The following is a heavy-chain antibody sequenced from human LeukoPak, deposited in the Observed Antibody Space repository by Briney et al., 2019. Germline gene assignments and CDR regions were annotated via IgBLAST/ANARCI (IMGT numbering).Heavy chain of an antibody. CDR3: ARDVGGSGSYRSNWFDP. CDR1: GGSISSSSYY. CDR2: IYYSGST. D-gene: IGHD3-10*01. V-gene: IGHV4-39*02. Sequence: SETLSLTCTVSGGSISSSSYYWGWIRQPPGKGLEWIGSIYYSGSTYYNPSLKSRVTISVDTSKNQFSLKLSSVTAADTAVYYCARDVGGSGSYRSNWFDPWGQGTLVTVSS. J-gene: IGHJ5*02.